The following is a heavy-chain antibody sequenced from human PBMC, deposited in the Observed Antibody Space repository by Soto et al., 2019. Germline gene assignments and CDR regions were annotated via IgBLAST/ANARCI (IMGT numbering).Heavy chain of an antibody. CDR1: DGSINNCDW. V-gene: IGHV4-4*02. CDR3: ATRGIVGPIY. D-gene: IGHD1-26*01. CDR2: VYHNGNT. Sequence: QVQLQESGTGLVEPSGTLSLTCNVYDGSINNCDWCSWVRQPPGKGLEWIGEVYHNGNTNYNASLKSRVTVSVDKSRNQFSLRLTSVTPADTAVYYCATRGIVGPIYWGQGTLVTVSS. J-gene: IGHJ4*02.